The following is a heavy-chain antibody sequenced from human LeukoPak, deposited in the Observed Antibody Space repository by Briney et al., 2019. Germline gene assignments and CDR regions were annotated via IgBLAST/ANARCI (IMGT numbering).Heavy chain of an antibody. V-gene: IGHV4-59*12. CDR1: GGSISSYY. Sequence: SETLSLTCTVSGGSISSYYWSWIRQPPGKGLEWIGYIYYSGSTNYNPSLKSRVTISVDTSKNQFSLKLSSVTAADTAVYYCARVGHDLVGAYDYWGQGTLVTVSS. CDR3: ARVGHDLVGAYDY. D-gene: IGHD1-26*01. J-gene: IGHJ4*02. CDR2: IYYSGST.